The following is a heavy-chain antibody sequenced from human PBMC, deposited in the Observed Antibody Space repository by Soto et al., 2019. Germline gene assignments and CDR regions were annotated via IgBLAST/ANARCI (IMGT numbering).Heavy chain of an antibody. V-gene: IGHV3-74*01. Sequence: EVQLVESGGGLVQPGGSLRLSCAASGFTFSSYWMHWVRQAPGKRLVWVSRINSDGSSTSYADSVKGRFTISRDNAKNALYLQMNSLRAEDTAVYYCARGGCLTWYFDILGRGTLVTVSS. J-gene: IGHJ2*01. CDR3: ARGGCLTWYFDI. CDR1: GFTFSSYW. D-gene: IGHD1-26*01. CDR2: INSDGSST.